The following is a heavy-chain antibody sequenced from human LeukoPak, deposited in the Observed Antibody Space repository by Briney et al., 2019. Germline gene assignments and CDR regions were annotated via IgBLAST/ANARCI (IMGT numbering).Heavy chain of an antibody. Sequence: GGSLRLSCAASGFTFSSYSMNWVRQAPGKGLEWVSSISSSSSYIYYADSVKGRFTISRDNAKNSLYLQMNSLRAEDTAVYYCARDDYGDYSHYYGMDVWGQGTTVTVSS. CDR2: ISSSSSYI. J-gene: IGHJ6*02. V-gene: IGHV3-21*01. CDR1: GFTFSSYS. D-gene: IGHD4-17*01. CDR3: ARDDYGDYSHYYGMDV.